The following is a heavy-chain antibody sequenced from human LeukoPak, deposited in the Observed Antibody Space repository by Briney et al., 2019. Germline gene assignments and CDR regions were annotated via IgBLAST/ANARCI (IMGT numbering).Heavy chain of an antibody. Sequence: SETLSLTCDVSGYSISSGSYWGWIRRPPGKGLERIGSVYHSGSTYYEPSLKSRVTISVDTSKNQFSLNLKSVTAADTATYYCAVKRAYTFWFADWGQGTLVTVSS. J-gene: IGHJ5*02. CDR3: AVKRAYTFWFAD. V-gene: IGHV4-38-2*01. CDR1: GYSISSGSY. CDR2: VYHSGST. D-gene: IGHD5-18*01.